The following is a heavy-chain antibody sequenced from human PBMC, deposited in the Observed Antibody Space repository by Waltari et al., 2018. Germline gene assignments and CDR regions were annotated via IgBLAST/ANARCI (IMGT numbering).Heavy chain of an antibody. J-gene: IGHJ4*02. V-gene: IGHV3-7*03. D-gene: IGHD5-18*01. CDR3: GRDRGYGQSDS. CDR1: GFTFSNYW. CDR2: IKQDGSEK. Sequence: EVQLVESGGGLVQPGGSLRLSCAASGFTFSNYWMSWVRQAPGKGLGWVANIKQDGSEKVYVDSVKGRFTISRDNAKNALYLKMNSLRAEDTAVYYCGRDRGYGQSDSWGQGTLVTVSS.